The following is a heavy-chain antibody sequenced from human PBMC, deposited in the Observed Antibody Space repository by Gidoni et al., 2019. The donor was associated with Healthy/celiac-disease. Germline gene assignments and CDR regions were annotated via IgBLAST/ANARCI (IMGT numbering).Heavy chain of an antibody. CDR1: GFTFSSYD. Sequence: EVQLVESGGGLVQPGGSLRLSCAASGFTFSSYDMHWVRQATGKGLEWVSAICTAGDTYYPGSVKGRFTISRENAKNSLYLQMNSLRAGDTAVYYCARGVYVWGSYREDYYMDVWGKGTTVTVSS. CDR2: ICTAGDT. V-gene: IGHV3-13*04. J-gene: IGHJ6*03. CDR3: ARGVYVWGSYREDYYMDV. D-gene: IGHD3-16*02.